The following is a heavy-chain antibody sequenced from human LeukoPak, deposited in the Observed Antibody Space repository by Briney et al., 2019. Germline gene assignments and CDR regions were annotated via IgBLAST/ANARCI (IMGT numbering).Heavy chain of an antibody. CDR3: ARVFWQLVHSYYYYMDV. D-gene: IGHD6-13*01. V-gene: IGHV1-46*01. Sequence: ASVKVSCKAFGYTFTRYYMHWVRQAPGQGPEWMGVISPSGGSTTYAQKFQGRVTLTRDMSTSTDYLELSSLRSEDTAVYYCARVFWQLVHSYYYYMDVWGKGTTVTVSS. CDR1: GYTFTRYY. J-gene: IGHJ6*03. CDR2: ISPSGGST.